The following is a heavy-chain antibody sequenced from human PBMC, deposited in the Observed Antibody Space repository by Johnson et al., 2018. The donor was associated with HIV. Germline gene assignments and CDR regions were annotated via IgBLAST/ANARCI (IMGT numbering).Heavy chain of an antibody. V-gene: IGHV3-30*04. CDR2: ISYDGSNK. CDR3: ARGYTWNDVSI. J-gene: IGHJ3*02. Sequence: QMLLVESGGGVVQPGRSLRLSCAASGFTFSSYAMHWVRQAPGKGLEWVAVISYDGSNKYYADSVKGRFTISRDNSKNTLYLQMNSRRTVDTAVYYCARGYTWNDVSIWGQGTMVTVSS. D-gene: IGHD1-1*01. CDR1: GFTFSSYA.